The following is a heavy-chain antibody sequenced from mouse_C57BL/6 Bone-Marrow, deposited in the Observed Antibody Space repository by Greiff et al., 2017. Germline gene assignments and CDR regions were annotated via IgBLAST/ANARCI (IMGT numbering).Heavy chain of an antibody. CDR1: GYTFTDYY. D-gene: IGHD2-4*01. CDR2: IFPGSGST. CDR3: ARRDYDVNWYFDV. J-gene: IGHJ1*03. Sequence: QVQLKQSGPELVKPGASVKISCKASGYTFTDYYINWVKQRPGQGLEWIGWIFPGSGSTYYNEKFKGKATLTVDKSSSTAYMLLSSLTSEDSAVYYCARRDYDVNWYFDVWGTGTTVTVSS. V-gene: IGHV1-75*01.